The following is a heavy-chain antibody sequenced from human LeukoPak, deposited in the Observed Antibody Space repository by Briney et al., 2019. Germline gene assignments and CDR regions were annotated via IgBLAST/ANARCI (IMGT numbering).Heavy chain of an antibody. CDR2: ISSSSSTI. Sequence: GGSLRLSCAASGFTFTSHSMNWVRQAPGKGLEWVSYISSSSSTIYYADSVRGRFTITRDNAKNSLYLQMNSLRGEDTAMYYCAREVGGYSSSSTSDWGQGTLVTVSS. CDR1: GFTFTSHS. CDR3: AREVGGYSSSSTSD. V-gene: IGHV3-48*01. D-gene: IGHD6-6*01. J-gene: IGHJ4*02.